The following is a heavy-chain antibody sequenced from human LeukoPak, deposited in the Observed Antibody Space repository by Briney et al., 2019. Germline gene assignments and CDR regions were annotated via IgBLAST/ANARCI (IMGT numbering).Heavy chain of an antibody. CDR2: ISYDGSNK. D-gene: IGHD6-6*01. J-gene: IGHJ4*02. CDR1: GFTFSSYA. V-gene: IGHV3-30-3*01. CDR3: ARGLECSSSSDY. Sequence: PGGSLRLSCAASGFTFSSYAMHWVRQAPGKGLEWVAVISYDGSNKYYADSVKGRFTISRDNSKNTLYLQMNSLRAEDTAVYYCARGLECSSSSDYWGQGTLVTVSS.